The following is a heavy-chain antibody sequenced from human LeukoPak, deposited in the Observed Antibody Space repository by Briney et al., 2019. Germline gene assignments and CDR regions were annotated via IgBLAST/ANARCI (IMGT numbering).Heavy chain of an antibody. CDR2: IHYSGTT. J-gene: IGHJ4*02. V-gene: IGHV4-59*08. D-gene: IGHD3-9*01. Sequence: PSETLSLTCTVSGVSIFSFYWNWIRQPPGQGLEWIGYIHYSGTTNYNPSLKGRVSISIDTSKSQFSLKLSSATAADTAIYYCATGRSIRYFDYWGQGTLLSVSS. CDR3: ATGRSIRYFDY. CDR1: GVSIFSFY.